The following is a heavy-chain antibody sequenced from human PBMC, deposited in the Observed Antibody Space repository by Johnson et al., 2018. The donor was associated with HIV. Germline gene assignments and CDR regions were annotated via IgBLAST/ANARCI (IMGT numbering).Heavy chain of an antibody. J-gene: IGHJ3*02. CDR2: LYSGDIT. Sequence: VQLVESGGGLIQPGGSLRLSCAASGFTVSSNYMSWVRQAPGKGLEWVSVLYSGDITYYADSVKGRVTISRDKSKNTLYLQMNSLRVEDTAVYYCARDGYNYAFDIWGQGTMVTVSS. CDR1: GFTVSSNY. V-gene: IGHV3-53*01. D-gene: IGHD5-24*01. CDR3: ARDGYNYAFDI.